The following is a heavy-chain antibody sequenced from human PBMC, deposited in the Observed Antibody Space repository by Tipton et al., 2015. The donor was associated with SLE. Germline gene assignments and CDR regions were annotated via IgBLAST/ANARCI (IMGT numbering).Heavy chain of an antibody. V-gene: IGHV4-4*02. Sequence: TLSLTCAVSGGSISSSNWWSWVRQPPGKGLEWIGEIYHSGSTNYNPSLKSRVTISVDKSKNQFSLKLSSVTAADTAVYYCARERVGAIDPPYFDYWGQGTLVTVSS. J-gene: IGHJ4*02. CDR2: IYHSGST. CDR3: ARERVGAIDPPYFDY. CDR1: GGSISSSNW. D-gene: IGHD1-26*01.